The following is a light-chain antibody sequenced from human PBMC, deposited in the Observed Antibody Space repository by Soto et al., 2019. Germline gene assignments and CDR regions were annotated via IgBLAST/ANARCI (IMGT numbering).Light chain of an antibody. J-gene: IGLJ2*01. CDR3: SSYAGSSLTVA. CDR2: DVT. V-gene: IGLV2-8*01. CDR1: SSDVVAYNF. Sequence: QSALTQPPSASGSPGQSVTISCTGSSSDVVAYNFVSWYQQHPGKAPKLIIYDVTQRPSGVPDRFSGSKSGNTASLTVSWLQVDDDADYYCSSYAGSSLTVAFGGGTKPTVL.